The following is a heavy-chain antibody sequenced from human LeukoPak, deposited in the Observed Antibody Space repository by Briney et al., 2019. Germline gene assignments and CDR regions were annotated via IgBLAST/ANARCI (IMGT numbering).Heavy chain of an antibody. J-gene: IGHJ3*02. Sequence: SVKVSCKASGGTFSNYAISWVRQAPGQGLEWMGGIIPIFGTTNYTQKFQGRVTITTDESTSTAYMELSSLRSEDTAVYYCARIPPEGDAFDIWGQGTMVTVSS. CDR3: ARIPPEGDAFDI. V-gene: IGHV1-69*05. CDR1: GGTFSNYA. CDR2: IIPIFGTT.